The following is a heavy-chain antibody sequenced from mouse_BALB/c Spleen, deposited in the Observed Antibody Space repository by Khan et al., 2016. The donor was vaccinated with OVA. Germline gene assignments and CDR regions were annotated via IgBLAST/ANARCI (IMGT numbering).Heavy chain of an antibody. CDR3: ARGGLALYALDY. Sequence: QVQLQQSGAELVRPGVSVKISCKGSGYTFTDYAIHWVTQSHAKSLEWIGVISTYYGDATYNEKFKCKATMTVDKSSSTAYMELTRLTSEDSAIYYCARGGLALYALDYWGQGTSVTVSS. CDR1: GYTFTDYA. CDR2: ISTYYGDA. V-gene: IGHV1S137*01. J-gene: IGHJ4*01. D-gene: IGHD2-2*01.